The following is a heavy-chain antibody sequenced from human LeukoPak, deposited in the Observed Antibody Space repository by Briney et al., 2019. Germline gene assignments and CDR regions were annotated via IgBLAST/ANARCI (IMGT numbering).Heavy chain of an antibody. CDR3: ARTPYSSSWYRFDY. CDR2: INPNSGGT. J-gene: IGHJ4*02. V-gene: IGHV1-2*02. CDR1: GYTFTGYY. Sequence: ASVTVSCKASGYTFTGYYMHWVRQAPGQGLEWMGWINPNSGGTNYAQKFQGRVTMTRDTSISTAYMELSRLRSDDTAVYYCARTPYSSSWYRFDYWGQGTLVTVSS. D-gene: IGHD6-13*01.